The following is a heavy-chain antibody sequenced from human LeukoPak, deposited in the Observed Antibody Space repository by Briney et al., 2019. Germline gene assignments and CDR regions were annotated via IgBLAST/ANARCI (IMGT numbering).Heavy chain of an antibody. D-gene: IGHD6-13*01. Sequence: GASVKVSCKASGYIFSGYYMHWVRQAPGQGLKWMGWISAYNGNTNYAQKLQGRVTMTTDTSTSTAYMELRSLRSDDTAVYYCAREGYSSSWPFDYWGQGTLVTVSS. CDR3: AREGYSSSWPFDY. V-gene: IGHV1-18*04. CDR1: GYIFSGYY. J-gene: IGHJ4*02. CDR2: ISAYNGNT.